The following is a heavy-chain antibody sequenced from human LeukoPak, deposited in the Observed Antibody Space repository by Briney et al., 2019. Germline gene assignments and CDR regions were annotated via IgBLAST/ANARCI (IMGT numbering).Heavy chain of an antibody. CDR1: GFTFSSYS. Sequence: PGGSLRLSCAASGFTFSSYSMSWVRQAPGKGLEWVSYISSSSSTIYSADSVKGGFTISRDNVKNSLYLQMNSLKAEDTAVYYYARDAGDYDFWSGYFGLYYYYYYMDVWGKGTTVTVSS. V-gene: IGHV3-48*04. D-gene: IGHD3-3*01. CDR3: ARDAGDYDFWSGYFGLYYYYYYMDV. J-gene: IGHJ6*03. CDR2: ISSSSSTI.